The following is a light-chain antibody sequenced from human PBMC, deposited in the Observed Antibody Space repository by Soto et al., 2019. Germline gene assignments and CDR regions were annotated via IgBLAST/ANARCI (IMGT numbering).Light chain of an antibody. Sequence: SYELTQPPSVSVAPGHTARITCGGNNIGAEGVNWYQQKPGQAPVLVVYDDSDRPSGISERLSGSNSGNTATLTISGVEAGDEADYYCQVWDSTSDHYVFGTGTKLTVL. CDR2: DDS. J-gene: IGLJ1*01. CDR3: QVWDSTSDHYV. V-gene: IGLV3-21*02. CDR1: NIGAEG.